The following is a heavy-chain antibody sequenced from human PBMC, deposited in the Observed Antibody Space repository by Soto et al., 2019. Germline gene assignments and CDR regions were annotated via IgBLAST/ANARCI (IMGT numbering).Heavy chain of an antibody. CDR3: ARDLLGGGEVAPTGY. J-gene: IGHJ4*02. V-gene: IGHV3-33*01. D-gene: IGHD2-15*01. Sequence: QVQLVESGGGVVQPGRSLRLSCAASGFTFSSYGMHWVRQAPGKGLEWVAVIWYDGSNKYYADSVKGRFTISRDNSKNTLYLQMNRLRAEDTAVYYCARDLLGGGEVAPTGYWGQGTLVTVSS. CDR2: IWYDGSNK. CDR1: GFTFSSYG.